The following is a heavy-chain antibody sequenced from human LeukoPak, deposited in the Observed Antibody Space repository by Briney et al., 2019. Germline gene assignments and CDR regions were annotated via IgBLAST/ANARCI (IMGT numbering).Heavy chain of an antibody. CDR2: ISAYNGNT. Sequence: ASVTLSCKASGYTFTSYGISWVRQAPGQGLEWMGWISAYNGNTNYAQKLQGRVTMTTDTSTSTAYMELRSLRSDDTAVYYCARIRVSQLERRGPKTDYYYYGMDVWGQGTTVTVSS. V-gene: IGHV1-18*01. D-gene: IGHD1-1*01. CDR1: GYTFTSYG. J-gene: IGHJ6*02. CDR3: ARIRVSQLERRGPKTDYYYYGMDV.